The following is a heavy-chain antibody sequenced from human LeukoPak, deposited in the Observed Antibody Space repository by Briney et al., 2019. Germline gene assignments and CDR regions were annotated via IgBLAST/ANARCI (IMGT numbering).Heavy chain of an antibody. CDR2: ISSSSSYI. V-gene: IGHV3-21*01. Sequence: GGSLRLSCAASGFTFSSYSMNWVRQAPGKGLEWVSSISSSSSYIYYADSVKGRFTISRDNAKNSLYLQMNSLRAEDTAVYYYARDDAYCSGGSCYTRVLDYWGQGTLVTVSS. D-gene: IGHD2-15*01. CDR3: ARDDAYCSGGSCYTRVLDY. CDR1: GFTFSSYS. J-gene: IGHJ4*02.